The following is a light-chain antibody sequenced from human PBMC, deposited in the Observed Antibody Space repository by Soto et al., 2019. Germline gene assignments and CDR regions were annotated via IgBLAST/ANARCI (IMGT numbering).Light chain of an antibody. V-gene: IGKV3-11*01. CDR1: QSVSLS. Sequence: EIVLTQSPATLSLSPGGRATLSCRASQSVSLSLAWYQQKPGQAPRLLIYDASKRASGFPARFSGSGSGTDFTLTISSLEPEDFAVYFCQQRSSWPLTFGGGTKVDIK. CDR2: DAS. CDR3: QQRSSWPLT. J-gene: IGKJ4*02.